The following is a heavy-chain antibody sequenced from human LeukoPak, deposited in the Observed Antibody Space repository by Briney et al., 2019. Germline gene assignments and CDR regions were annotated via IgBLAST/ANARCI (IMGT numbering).Heavy chain of an antibody. CDR2: ISSSSSTI. CDR1: GFTFSSYS. Sequence: PGGSLRLSCAASGFTFSSYSMNWVRQAPGKGLEWVSYISSSSSTIYYADSVKGRFTISRDSAKNSLYLQMNSLRDEDTAVYYCARAIDRLRLGELSYFDYWGQGTLVTVSS. J-gene: IGHJ4*02. D-gene: IGHD3-16*02. V-gene: IGHV3-48*02. CDR3: ARAIDRLRLGELSYFDY.